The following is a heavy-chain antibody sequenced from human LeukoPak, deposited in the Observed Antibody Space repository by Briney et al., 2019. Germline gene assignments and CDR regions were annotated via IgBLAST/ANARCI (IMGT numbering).Heavy chain of an antibody. J-gene: IGHJ4*02. Sequence: SETLSLTCTVSGGSISSGSYYWSWIRQPAGKGLEWIGRIYTSGTTDYNPSLRTRVTISVDASRNQFSLNLSSVTAADTAVYYCASANNYDFWSGYYNFDYWGQGTLVTVSS. CDR1: GGSISSGSYY. CDR3: ASANNYDFWSGYYNFDY. V-gene: IGHV4-61*02. CDR2: IYTSGTT. D-gene: IGHD3-3*01.